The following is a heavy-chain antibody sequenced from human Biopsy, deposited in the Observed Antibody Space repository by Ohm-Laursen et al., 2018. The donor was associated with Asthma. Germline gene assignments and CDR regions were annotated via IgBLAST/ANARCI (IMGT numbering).Heavy chain of an antibody. D-gene: IGHD4-17*01. V-gene: IGHV1-69*15. CDR1: GGTFCTLG. CDR3: ARDYDGDYVQRHLPLAY. Sequence: SHQYSGGTFCTLGISCVRQAPGEGLEWMGRFIPFYGTATYAQNFQARLTLTADESTSTAYMELSSLRSEDTAVYFCARDYDGDYVQRHLPLAYWGQGTLVTVSS. J-gene: IGHJ4*02. CDR2: FIPFYGTA.